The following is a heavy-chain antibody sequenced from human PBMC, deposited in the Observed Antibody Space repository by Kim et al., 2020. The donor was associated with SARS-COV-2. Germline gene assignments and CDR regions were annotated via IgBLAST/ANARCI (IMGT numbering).Heavy chain of an antibody. Sequence: GGSLRLSCAASGFTFSSYAMSWVRQAPGKGLGWVSAISGSGGSPYYPDSVKGRFTISRDNSKNTLYLQMNSLSAEDTAVDYCAKDLMTTVTISDYYHGMAVWGQGTTVTVSS. CDR1: GFTFSSYA. D-gene: IGHD4-17*01. J-gene: IGHJ6*02. CDR3: AKDLMTTVTISDYYHGMAV. CDR2: ISGSGGSP. V-gene: IGHV3-23*01.